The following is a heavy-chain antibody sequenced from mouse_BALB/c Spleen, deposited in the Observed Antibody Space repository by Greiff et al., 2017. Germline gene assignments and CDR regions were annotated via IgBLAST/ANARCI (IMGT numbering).Heavy chain of an antibody. CDR3: ARHGKSLYAMDY. D-gene: IGHD4-1*01. CDR1: GFTFSSYT. Sequence: EVQVVESGGGLVQPGGSLKLSCAASGFTFSSYTMSWVRHTPEKRLEWVAYISNGGGSTYYPDTVKGRFTISRDNAKNTLYLQMSSLKSEDTAMYYCARHGKSLYAMDYWGQGTSVTVSS. J-gene: IGHJ4*01. V-gene: IGHV5-12-2*01. CDR2: ISNGGGST.